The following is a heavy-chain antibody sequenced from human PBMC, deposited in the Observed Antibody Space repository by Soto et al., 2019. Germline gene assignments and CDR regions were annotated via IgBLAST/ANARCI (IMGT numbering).Heavy chain of an antibody. D-gene: IGHD4-17*01. CDR1: GFSLTTGKMG. CDR3: ARMNVDSYQFYYAMDV. Sequence: PTLVNPTETLTLTCTVSGFSLTTGKMGVSWIRQPPGKALEWLAHIFSDNERSYSTSLQGRLTISKDTSGSQVVLSMTNVDPVDTATYYCARMNVDSYQFYYAMDVWGQGTTVTVSS. CDR2: IFSDNER. V-gene: IGHV2-26*01. J-gene: IGHJ6*02.